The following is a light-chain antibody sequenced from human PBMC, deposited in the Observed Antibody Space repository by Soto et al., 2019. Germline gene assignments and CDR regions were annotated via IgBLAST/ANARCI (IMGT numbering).Light chain of an antibody. CDR3: QQSYRTPPGT. CDR2: ATS. J-gene: IGKJ1*01. CDR1: KSISTY. Sequence: DIQMTQSPSSLSAPVGDRVTITCRASKSISTYLIWYQQKPGKAPKLLIYATSRLQSGVPSRFSGSGSGTDFTLTISSLQPVEFATYYCQQSYRTPPGTFGQGTKAAIK. V-gene: IGKV1-39*01.